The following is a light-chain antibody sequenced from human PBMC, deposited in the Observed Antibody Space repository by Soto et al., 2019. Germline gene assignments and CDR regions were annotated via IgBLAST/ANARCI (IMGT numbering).Light chain of an antibody. Sequence: QSALTQPASVSGSPGQSITISCTGTSSDVGGYTYVSWYQHHPGKAPKLMIYDVSNRPSGVSSRFSGSKSGNTASLTISGLQAEDEADYYCSSYTSRTTSVVFGGGTKLTVL. CDR2: DVS. V-gene: IGLV2-14*03. J-gene: IGLJ2*01. CDR1: SSDVGGYTY. CDR3: SSYTSRTTSVV.